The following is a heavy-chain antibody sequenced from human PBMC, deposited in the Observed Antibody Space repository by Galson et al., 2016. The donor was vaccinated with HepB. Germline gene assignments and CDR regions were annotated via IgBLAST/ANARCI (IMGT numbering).Heavy chain of an antibody. CDR1: GLSIGDYG. V-gene: IGHV3-20*04. Sequence: SLRLSCAASGLSIGDYGMIWVRQAPGKGLEWVSGINWSGVDSRYADSVKGRFTISRDNAKNSLYLQMNSLRAEDTAIYYCAKHAEPYYYYAMDVWGQGTTVTVSS. D-gene: IGHD1-14*01. CDR3: AKHAEPYYYYAMDV. J-gene: IGHJ6*02. CDR2: INWSGVDS.